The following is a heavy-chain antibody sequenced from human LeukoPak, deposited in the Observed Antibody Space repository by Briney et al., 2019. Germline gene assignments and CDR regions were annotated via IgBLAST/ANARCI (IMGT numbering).Heavy chain of an antibody. CDR3: AKDVRALNNYGSGSSGFY. J-gene: IGHJ4*02. Sequence: GGSLRLSCAASGFTFSSYGMHWVRQAPGKGLERVAVISYDGSNKYYADPVKGRFTISRDNSKNTLYLQMNSLRVEDTAVYYCAKDVRALNNYGSGSSGFYWGQGTLVTVSS. CDR1: GFTFSSYG. V-gene: IGHV3-30*18. D-gene: IGHD3-10*01. CDR2: ISYDGSNK.